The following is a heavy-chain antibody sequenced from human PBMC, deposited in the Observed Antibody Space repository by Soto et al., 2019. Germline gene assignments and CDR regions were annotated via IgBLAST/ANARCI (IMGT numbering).Heavy chain of an antibody. V-gene: IGHV4-59*08. Sequence: QVQLQESGPHLVKPSETLSLTCSVSGCSISSYYWCWIRQPPGKRLELLGYIYYSGSTNYNLTLKSSVTISVETSKNQCSMKLSSVTAADTAVYYCARRYGSCFDYWGQGTLVTVSS. CDR3: ARRYGSCFDY. D-gene: IGHD5-18*01. J-gene: IGHJ4*02. CDR1: GCSISSYY. CDR2: IYYSGST.